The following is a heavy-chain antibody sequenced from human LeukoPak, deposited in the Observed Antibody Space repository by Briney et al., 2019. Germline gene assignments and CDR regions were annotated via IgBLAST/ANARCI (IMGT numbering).Heavy chain of an antibody. CDR2: ISYDGSNK. J-gene: IGHJ4*02. V-gene: IGHV3-30*04. D-gene: IGHD3-22*01. CDR1: GFTFSSYA. Sequence: PGGSLRLSCAASGFTFSSYAMHWVRQAPGKGLEWVAVISYDGSNKYYSDSVKGRFTISRDNSKNTLYLQMNSLRAEDTAVYYCAREEQPRRGYYWGQGTLVTVSS. CDR3: AREEQPRRGYY.